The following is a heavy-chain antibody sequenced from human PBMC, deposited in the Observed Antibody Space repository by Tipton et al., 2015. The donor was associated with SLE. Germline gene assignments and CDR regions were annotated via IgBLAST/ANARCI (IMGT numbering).Heavy chain of an antibody. V-gene: IGHV4-59*10. CDR3: ARDKWGEYTASTGYFWSFDP. J-gene: IGHJ5*02. CDR2: VSPSGGT. CDR1: GGSISAYY. Sequence: TLSLTCAVYGGSISAYYWSWIRQSAGKGLEWIGRVSPSGGTNYNPSLKSRVTMSVDTSRNQFSLNLSSLTAADTAVYFCARDKWGEYTASTGYFWSFDPWGQGIPVTVSS. D-gene: IGHD3-9*01.